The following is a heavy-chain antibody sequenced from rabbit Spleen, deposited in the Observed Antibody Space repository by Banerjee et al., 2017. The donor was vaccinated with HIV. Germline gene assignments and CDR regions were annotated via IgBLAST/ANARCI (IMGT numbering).Heavy chain of an antibody. CDR2: IYAGSSSST. J-gene: IGHJ4*01. CDR3: ARASSADDGL. D-gene: IGHD1-1*01. Sequence: QEQLEESGGDLVKPGSSLTLTCTASGFSFSGGYYMCWVRQAPGKGLEWIGCIYAGSSSSTYYASWAKGRFTISKTSSTTVTLQMTSLTAADTATYFCARASSADDGLWGPGTLVTVS. CDR1: GFSFSGGYY. V-gene: IGHV1S45*01.